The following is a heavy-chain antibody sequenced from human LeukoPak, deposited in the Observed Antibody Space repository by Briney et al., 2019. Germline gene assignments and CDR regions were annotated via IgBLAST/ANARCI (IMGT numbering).Heavy chain of an antibody. CDR1: GGSVSSGSYY. Sequence: SETLSLTCTVSGGSVSSGSYYWSWIRQPPGKGLEWIGYTYYSGSTNYNPSLKSRVTISVDTSKNQFSLKLSSVTAADTAVYYCARAPDIVATMFDYRGQGTLVTVSS. CDR2: TYYSGST. D-gene: IGHD5-12*01. CDR3: ARAPDIVATMFDY. V-gene: IGHV4-61*01. J-gene: IGHJ4*02.